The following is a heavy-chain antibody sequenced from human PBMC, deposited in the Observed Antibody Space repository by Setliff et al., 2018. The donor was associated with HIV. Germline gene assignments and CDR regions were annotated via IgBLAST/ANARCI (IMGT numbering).Heavy chain of an antibody. CDR2: LHPSGDT. CDR3: ARDNSYYYGSGSHYWYGMDV. J-gene: IGHJ6*01. D-gene: IGHD3-10*01. Sequence: SETLSLTCTVSGDSINSGTYYWSWIRQPAGKGLEWIGRLHPSGDTHYNPSLKSRVTMSIDTSKNQFSLKLSSVTAADTAVYYCARDNSYYYGSGSHYWYGMDVWGQGTTVTVSS. V-gene: IGHV4-61*02. CDR1: GDSINSGTYY.